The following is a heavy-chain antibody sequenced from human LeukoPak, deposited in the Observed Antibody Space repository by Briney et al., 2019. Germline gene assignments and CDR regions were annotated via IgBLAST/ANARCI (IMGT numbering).Heavy chain of an antibody. CDR3: AKGYSAHFDY. V-gene: IGHV3-23*01. CDR1: GFTFRSRA. J-gene: IGHJ4*02. Sequence: AGGSLRLSCVGSGFTFRSRAMSWVRQAPEKGLEFVSGIYENGGTTYYADSVKGRFSISRDNSKNTLYLQMDSLRGEDTAVYYCAKGYSAHFDYWGQGALVTVSS. D-gene: IGHD2-21*01. CDR2: IYENGGTT.